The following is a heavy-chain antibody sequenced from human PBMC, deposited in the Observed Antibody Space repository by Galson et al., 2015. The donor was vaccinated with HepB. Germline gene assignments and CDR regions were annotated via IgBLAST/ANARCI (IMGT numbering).Heavy chain of an antibody. Sequence: LRLSCAASGFTFSSYAMHWVRQAPGKGLEWVAVISYDGSNKYYADSVKGRFTISRDNSKNTLYLQMNSLRAEDTAVYYCARDSYGMDVWGQGTTVTVSS. CDR1: GFTFSSYA. V-gene: IGHV3-30*04. CDR2: ISYDGSNK. CDR3: ARDSYGMDV. J-gene: IGHJ6*02.